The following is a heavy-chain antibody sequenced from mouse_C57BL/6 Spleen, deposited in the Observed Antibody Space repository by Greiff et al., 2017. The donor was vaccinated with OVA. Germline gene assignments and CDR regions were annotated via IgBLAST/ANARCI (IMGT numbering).Heavy chain of an antibody. J-gene: IGHJ3*01. D-gene: IGHD1-1*01. CDR1: GYTFTSYW. CDR2: IDPSDSYT. CDR3: ARSGYYGSSPWFAY. V-gene: IGHV1-69*01. Sequence: QVQLQQPGAELVMPGASVKLSCKASGYTFTSYWMHWVKQRPGQGLEWIGEIDPSDSYTNYNQKFKGKSTWTVDKSSSTAYMQLSSLTSEDSAVYYCARSGYYGSSPWFAYWGQGTLVTVSA.